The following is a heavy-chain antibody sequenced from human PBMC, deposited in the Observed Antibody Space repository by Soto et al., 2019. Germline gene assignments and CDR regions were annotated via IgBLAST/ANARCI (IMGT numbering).Heavy chain of an antibody. D-gene: IGHD1-26*01. CDR3: ARDQRWELFGMDV. V-gene: IGHV4-39*07. CDR1: GGSISSSAYY. J-gene: IGHJ6*02. Sequence: SETLSLTCSVSGGSISSSAYYWGWIRQPPGKGLEWIGYIYYSGSTNYNPSLKSRVTISIDTSKNQFSLKLSSVTAADTALYYCARDQRWELFGMDVWGQGTTVTVSS. CDR2: IYYSGST.